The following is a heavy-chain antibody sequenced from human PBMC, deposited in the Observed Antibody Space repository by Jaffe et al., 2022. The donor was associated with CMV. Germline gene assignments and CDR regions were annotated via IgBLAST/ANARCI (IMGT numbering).Heavy chain of an antibody. J-gene: IGHJ4*02. Sequence: EVQLVESGGGLVQPGGSLRLSCVASGFTFANYWMTWVRQAPGKGLEWVANSNHDGSEKGYVDSLKGRFTISRDNAKNSLYLQMNSLRAEDTAMYYCARGGEAFSECAYWGQGTLVTVSS. V-gene: IGHV3-7*03. CDR3: ARGGEAFSECAY. CDR2: SNHDGSEK. CDR1: GFTFANYW. D-gene: IGHD2-21*01.